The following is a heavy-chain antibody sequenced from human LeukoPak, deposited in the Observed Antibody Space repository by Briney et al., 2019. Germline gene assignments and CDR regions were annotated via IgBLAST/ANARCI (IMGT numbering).Heavy chain of an antibody. V-gene: IGHV4-59*01. CDR3: ARDASGGTRGSGTYYTSFY. CDR2: IYYSGST. J-gene: IGHJ4*02. D-gene: IGHD3-10*01. Sequence: PSETLSLTCTVSGGSISSSYWSWIRQPPGKGLEWIGYIYYSGSTNYNPSLKSRVTISVDTSKNQFSLKLSAVTAAGTAVYYCARDASGGTRGSGTYYTSFYWGQGTLVTVSS. CDR1: GGSISSSY.